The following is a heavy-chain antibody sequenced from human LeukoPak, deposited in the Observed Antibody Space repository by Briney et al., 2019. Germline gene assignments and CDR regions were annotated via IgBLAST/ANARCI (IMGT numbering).Heavy chain of an antibody. Sequence: GGSLRLSCAASGFTFSNYAMSWVRQAPGKGLEWVAVISYDGSNKYYADSVKGRFTISRDNSKNTLYLQMNSLRAEDTAVYYCARVRSPAYDSSTTHFDYWGQGTLVTVSS. CDR2: ISYDGSNK. V-gene: IGHV3-30-3*01. CDR1: GFTFSNYA. J-gene: IGHJ4*02. CDR3: ARVRSPAYDSSTTHFDY. D-gene: IGHD2/OR15-2a*01.